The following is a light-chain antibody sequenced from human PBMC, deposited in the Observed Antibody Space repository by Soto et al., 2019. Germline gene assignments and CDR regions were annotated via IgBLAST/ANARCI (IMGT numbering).Light chain of an antibody. Sequence: DIQMTQSPSTLSASVGDSVTITCRSSQSISNWLAWYQQKPGKAPNLLIYTASNLESGVPSRFRGSGSGTEFTLTITSLQPDDFATYYCQQYNSQSTFGQGTKVEIK. CDR2: TAS. J-gene: IGKJ1*01. V-gene: IGKV1-5*03. CDR3: QQYNSQST. CDR1: QSISNW.